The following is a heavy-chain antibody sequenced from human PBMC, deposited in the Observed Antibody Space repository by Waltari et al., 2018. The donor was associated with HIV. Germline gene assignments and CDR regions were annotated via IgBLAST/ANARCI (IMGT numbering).Heavy chain of an antibody. CDR1: GFTFGDYV. V-gene: IGHV3-49*03. J-gene: IGHJ4*02. Sequence: EVQLVESGGGLVQPGRSLRPSCTASGFTFGDYVMSWFCQAPGKGLEWVGFIRSKAYGGTTEYAASVKGRFTISRDDSKSIAYLQMNSLKTEDTAVYYCTRDGLYYDFWSGYPGYWGQGTLVTVSS. D-gene: IGHD3-3*01. CDR3: TRDGLYYDFWSGYPGY. CDR2: IRSKAYGGTT.